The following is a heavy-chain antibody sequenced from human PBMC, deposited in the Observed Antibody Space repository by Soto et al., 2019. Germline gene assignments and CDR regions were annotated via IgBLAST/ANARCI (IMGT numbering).Heavy chain of an antibody. CDR3: ARDRLRLGELSLLGYFDY. D-gene: IGHD3-16*02. V-gene: IGHV3-30*04. CDR2: ISYDGSDT. Sequence: QVHLEESGGGVVQPGRSLRLSCAASEFTFSRHTMHWVRQAPGKGLEWVASISYDGSDTYYADSVKGRFTISRDNSKNTLSVEMDSLGAEDKAVYYCARDRLRLGELSLLGYFDYWGQGTLVTVSS. CDR1: EFTFSRHT. J-gene: IGHJ4*02.